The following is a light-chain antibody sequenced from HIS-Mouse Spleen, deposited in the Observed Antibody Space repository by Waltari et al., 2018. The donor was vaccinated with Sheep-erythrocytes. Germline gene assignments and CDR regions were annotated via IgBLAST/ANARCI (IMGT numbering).Light chain of an antibody. J-gene: IGKJ3*01. CDR2: LGS. CDR1: QSRLHSHGYNY. CDR3: MQALQTPIFT. Sequence: DIVMTQSPLSLPVTPGEPASIPCRSSQSRLHSHGYNYLDWYLQTPGQSPQLLLYLGSNRASGVPDRFSGSGSGTDFTLKISRVEAEDVGVYYCMQALQTPIFTFGPGTKVDIK. V-gene: IGKV2-28*01.